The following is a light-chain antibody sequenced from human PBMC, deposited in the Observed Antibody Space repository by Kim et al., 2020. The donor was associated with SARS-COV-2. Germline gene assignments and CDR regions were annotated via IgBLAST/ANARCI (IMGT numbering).Light chain of an antibody. CDR2: YDS. V-gene: IGLV3-21*04. J-gene: IGLJ3*02. CDR1: NIGSKG. Sequence: APGKTARINCGGNNIGSKGVHWYQQKPGQAPVLVIYYDSYRPSGIPERFSGSNSGNTATLTISRVEAGDEADYYCQVWDSSSDHPVFGGGTQLTVL. CDR3: QVWDSSSDHPV.